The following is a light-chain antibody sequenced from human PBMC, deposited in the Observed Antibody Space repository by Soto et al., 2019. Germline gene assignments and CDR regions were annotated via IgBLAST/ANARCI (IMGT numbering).Light chain of an antibody. CDR1: QSISNW. Sequence: DIQMTQSPSTLSASVGDRVTITCRPSQSISNWLAWYQQKPGKAPKLLIFDASSLESGVSSRFSGSGSGTEFTLTISSLQPDDFATYYCQQYNSYSWTFGQGTKVDIK. J-gene: IGKJ1*01. V-gene: IGKV1-5*01. CDR2: DAS. CDR3: QQYNSYSWT.